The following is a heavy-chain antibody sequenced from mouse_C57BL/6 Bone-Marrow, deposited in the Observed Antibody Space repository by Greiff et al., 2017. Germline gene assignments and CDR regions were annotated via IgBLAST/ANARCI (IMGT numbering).Heavy chain of an antibody. CDR1: GFSLTSYG. D-gene: IGHD1-1*01. J-gene: IGHJ1*03. V-gene: IGHV2-2*01. CDR2: IWSGGST. Sequence: VQLQQSGPGLVAPSQSLSITCTVSGFSLTSYGVHWVRQPPGKGLEWLGVIWSGGSTDYNAAFISRLSISKDNSKSQVFFKMNSLQADDTAIYYCASPYYYGSSYFYWYFDVWGTGTTVTVSS. CDR3: ASPYYYGSSYFYWYFDV.